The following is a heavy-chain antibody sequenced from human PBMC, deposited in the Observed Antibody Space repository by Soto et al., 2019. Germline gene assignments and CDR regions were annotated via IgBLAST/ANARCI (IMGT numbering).Heavy chain of an antibody. D-gene: IGHD6-19*01. CDR1: GFTFSSYG. Sequence: VGSLRLSCAASGFTFSSYGMHWVRQAPGKGLEWVAVISYDGSNKYYADSVKGRFTISRDNSKNTLYLQMNSLRAEDTAVYYCAKAHYSSGWSSDYWGQGTLVTVSS. CDR2: ISYDGSNK. CDR3: AKAHYSSGWSSDY. V-gene: IGHV3-30*18. J-gene: IGHJ4*02.